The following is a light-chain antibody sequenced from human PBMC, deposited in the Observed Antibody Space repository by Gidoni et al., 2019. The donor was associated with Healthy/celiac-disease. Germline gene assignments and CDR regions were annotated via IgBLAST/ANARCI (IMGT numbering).Light chain of an antibody. V-gene: IGKV3-11*01. CDR3: QQRSAS. Sequence: EIVLTQSPANMSLSPGERATLSCRASQSVSSYLAWYQQKPGQAPRLLIYDASNRATGIPARFSGSGSGTDFTLTISSLEPEDFAVYYCQQRSASFGGGTKVEIK. CDR2: DAS. CDR1: QSVSSY. J-gene: IGKJ4*01.